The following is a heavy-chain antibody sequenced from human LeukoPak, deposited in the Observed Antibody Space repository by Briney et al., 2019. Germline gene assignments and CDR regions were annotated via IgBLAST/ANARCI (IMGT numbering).Heavy chain of an antibody. CDR3: ARINWNPDY. D-gene: IGHD1-1*01. CDR2: IYHSGST. Sequence: SETLSLTCAVSGYSISSGYHWDRIRQPPGKGLEWIGSIYHSGSTYYNPSLKSRVTISVDTSKNQFSLKLSSVTAADTAVYYCARINWNPDYWGQGTLVTVSS. J-gene: IGHJ4*02. V-gene: IGHV4-38-2*01. CDR1: GYSISSGYH.